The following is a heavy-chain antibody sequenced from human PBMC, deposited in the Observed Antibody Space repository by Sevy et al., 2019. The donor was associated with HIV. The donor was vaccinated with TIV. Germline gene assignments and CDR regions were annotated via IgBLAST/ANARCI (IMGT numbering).Heavy chain of an antibody. V-gene: IGHV5-51*01. CDR1: GYSFTSYW. D-gene: IGHD3-3*01. Sequence: GESLKISCKGSGYSFTSYWIGWVRQMPGKGLEWMGIIYPGDSDTRYSPSFQGQVTIPADKSISTAYLQWSSLQASDTAMYYCARQSYDFWSGYSDYWGQGTLVTVSS. CDR3: ARQSYDFWSGYSDY. CDR2: IYPGDSDT. J-gene: IGHJ4*02.